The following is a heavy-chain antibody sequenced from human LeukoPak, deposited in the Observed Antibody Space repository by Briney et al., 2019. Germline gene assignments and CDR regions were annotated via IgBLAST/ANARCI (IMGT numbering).Heavy chain of an antibody. CDR1: GFTLSSYA. D-gene: IGHD3-22*01. J-gene: IGHJ4*02. CDR3: AREPYYYDSSGYISDY. CDR2: TSSSDAGT. Sequence: GGSLRLSCAASGFTLSSYAMSWVRQAPGKGLEWVSATSSSDAGTYYAESVKGRFTISRDNAKNSLYLQMNSLRAEDTAVYYCAREPYYYDSSGYISDYWGQGTLVTVSS. V-gene: IGHV3-23*01.